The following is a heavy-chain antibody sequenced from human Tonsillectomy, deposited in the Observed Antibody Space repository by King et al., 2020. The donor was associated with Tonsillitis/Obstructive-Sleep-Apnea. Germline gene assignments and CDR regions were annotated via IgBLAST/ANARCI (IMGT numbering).Heavy chain of an antibody. J-gene: IGHJ6*03. CDR1: VYTFTGNY. CDR2: INPINGGT. Sequence: QLVQSGAEVKKPGASVKVSCKASVYTFTGNYIHWVRQAPGRGLEWRGRINPINGGTSYAQKVQGRVTMTRETSITTAYMELRRLRSDDTAVYYCARDPTGQYYYYIDVWGNGTTITVPS. D-gene: IGHD1-14*01. V-gene: IGHV1-2*06. CDR3: ARDPTGQYYYYIDV.